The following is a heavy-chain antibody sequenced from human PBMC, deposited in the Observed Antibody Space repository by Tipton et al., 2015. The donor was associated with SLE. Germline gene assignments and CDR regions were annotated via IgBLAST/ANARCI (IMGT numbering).Heavy chain of an antibody. CDR1: VYSISSSHW. D-gene: IGHD2-21*01. J-gene: IGHJ5*02. CDR3: ARAGGGDSNWFDP. CDR2: IYYSGST. Sequence: TLSLTCNVSVYSISSSHWWGWIRQPPGKGLEWIGHIYYSGSTYYNPSLKSRVTISVDTSKNQFSLKLSSVTAADTAVYYCARAGGGDSNWFDPWGQGTLVTVSS. V-gene: IGHV4-28*03.